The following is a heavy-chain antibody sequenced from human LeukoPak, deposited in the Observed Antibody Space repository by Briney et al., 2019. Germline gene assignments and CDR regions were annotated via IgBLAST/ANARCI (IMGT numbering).Heavy chain of an antibody. D-gene: IGHD6-19*01. CDR1: GYSISSGYY. CDR2: IYHSEST. Sequence: SETLSLTCTVSGYSISSGYYWGWIRQPPGKGLEWIGSIYHSESTYYNPSLKSRVTISVDTSKNQFSLKLSSVTAADTAVYYCARIPAVAGTGGLDYWGQGTLVTVSS. CDR3: ARIPAVAGTGGLDY. J-gene: IGHJ4*02. V-gene: IGHV4-38-2*02.